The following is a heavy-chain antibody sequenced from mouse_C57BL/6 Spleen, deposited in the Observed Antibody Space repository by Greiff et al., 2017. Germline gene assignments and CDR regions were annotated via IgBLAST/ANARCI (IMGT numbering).Heavy chain of an antibody. D-gene: IGHD1-1*01. V-gene: IGHV1-55*01. CDR3: ARCGNYYGIAMDY. CDR1: GYTFTSYW. CDR2: IYPGSGST. J-gene: IGHJ4*01. Sequence: QVQLQQPGAELVKPGASVKMSCKASGYTFTSYWITWVKQRPGQGLEWIGDIYPGSGSTNYNEKFKSKATLTVDTSSSTAYMQLSSLTSEDSAVYYCARCGNYYGIAMDYWGQGTSVTVSS.